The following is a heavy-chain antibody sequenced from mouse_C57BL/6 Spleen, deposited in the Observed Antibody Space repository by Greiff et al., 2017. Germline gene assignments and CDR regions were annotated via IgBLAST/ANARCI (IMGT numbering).Heavy chain of an antibody. CDR3: ARRRMTYPGAMDY. V-gene: IGHV1-18*01. Sequence: VQLKQSGPELVKPGASVKIPCKASGYTFTDYNMDWVKQSHGKSLEWIGDINPNNGGTIYNQKFKGKATLTVDKSSSTAYMELRSLTSEDTAVYYCARRRMTYPGAMDYWGQGTSVTVSS. J-gene: IGHJ4*01. CDR1: GYTFTDYN. CDR2: INPNNGGT.